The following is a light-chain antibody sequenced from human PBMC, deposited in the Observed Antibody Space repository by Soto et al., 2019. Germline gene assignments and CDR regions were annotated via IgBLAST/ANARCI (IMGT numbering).Light chain of an antibody. CDR2: GTS. CDR1: QSVGSSY. J-gene: IGKJ1*01. Sequence: EVVLTQSPGTLSLSPGERATLSCRASQSVGSSYLAWYQQKPGQAPRVLIYGTSSRATGIPDRFSGSGSGTDFTLTISRLEPEDFAVYYCQQYTTSSWTFGPGTKVEIE. CDR3: QQYTTSSWT. V-gene: IGKV3-20*01.